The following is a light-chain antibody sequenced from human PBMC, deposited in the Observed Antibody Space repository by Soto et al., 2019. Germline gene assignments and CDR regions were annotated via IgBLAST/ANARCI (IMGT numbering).Light chain of an antibody. CDR1: QSISRW. Sequence: DIQMTQSPSTLSASVGDRVTITCRARQSISRWLAWYQQKPGKAPTVLIYDASTLESGVPSRFSGGGSGTEFTLTITSLQPDDFATYYCQEYTTSSRTFGQGTKVEVK. CDR3: QEYTTSSRT. V-gene: IGKV1-5*01. J-gene: IGKJ1*01. CDR2: DAS.